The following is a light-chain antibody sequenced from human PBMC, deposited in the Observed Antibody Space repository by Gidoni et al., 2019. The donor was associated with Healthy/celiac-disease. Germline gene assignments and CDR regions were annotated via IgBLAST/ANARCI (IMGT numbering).Light chain of an antibody. CDR3: QQYGSSPRT. CDR1: QSVSSSY. J-gene: IGKJ1*01. V-gene: IGKV3-20*01. Sequence: EIVLTQSPGTLSLSPGVRATLSCRASQSVSSSYLAWYQQKPGQAPRLLIYGASSRATGIPDRFSGSGSGTDFTLTISRPEPEDFAVYYCQQYGSSPRTFGQGTKVEIK. CDR2: GAS.